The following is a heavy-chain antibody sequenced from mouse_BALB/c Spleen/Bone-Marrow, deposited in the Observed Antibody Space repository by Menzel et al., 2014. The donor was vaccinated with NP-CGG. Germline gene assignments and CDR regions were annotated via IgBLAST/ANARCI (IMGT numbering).Heavy chain of an antibody. V-gene: IGHV5-6-2*01. CDR1: GFTFSSYY. CDR2: INSKGGST. Sequence: EVKLVESGGGLVKLGGSLKLSCAASGFTFSSYYMSWVRQTPEKRLELVAAINSKGGSTYYPDTAKGRFTISRDNAKNTLYLQMSSLKSEDTALYYCARRGWDGYFDYWGQGTTLTVSS. CDR3: ARRGWDGYFDY. D-gene: IGHD4-1*01. J-gene: IGHJ2*01.